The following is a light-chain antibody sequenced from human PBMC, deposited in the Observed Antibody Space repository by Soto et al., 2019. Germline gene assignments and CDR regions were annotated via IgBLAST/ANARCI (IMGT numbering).Light chain of an antibody. Sequence: EIVLTQSPGTLSLSPGERATLSCRASQSVSSSYLAWYQQKPGQAPRLLIYGASSRATGIPDRFSGSGSGTDFTLTISRLEPEDFATYYCQQTYSTPVTFGGGTKVEIK. CDR1: QSVSSSY. CDR3: QQTYSTPVT. J-gene: IGKJ4*01. CDR2: GAS. V-gene: IGKV3-20*01.